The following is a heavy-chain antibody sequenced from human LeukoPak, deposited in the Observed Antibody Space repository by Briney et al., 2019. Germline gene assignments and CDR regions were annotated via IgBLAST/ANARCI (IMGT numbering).Heavy chain of an antibody. CDR3: ARVRSLSYGSGSSVHMDV. CDR1: GFTVSSNS. V-gene: IGHV3-7*01. D-gene: IGHD3-10*01. CDR2: RKQDGSEK. J-gene: IGHJ6*03. Sequence: PGGSLRLSCTVSGFTVSSNSMSWVRQAPGKGLEWVANRKQDGSEKYYVDSVKGRFTISRDNAKNSLYLQMNSLRAEDTAVYYCARVRSLSYGSGSSVHMDVWGKGTTVTISS.